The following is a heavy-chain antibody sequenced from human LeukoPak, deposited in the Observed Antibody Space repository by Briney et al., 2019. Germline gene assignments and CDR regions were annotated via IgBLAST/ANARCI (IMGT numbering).Heavy chain of an antibody. CDR3: SRESGPFCPFGY. J-gene: IGHJ4*02. V-gene: IGHV4-4*02. D-gene: IGHD1-26*01. CDR1: GGSITSTNW. CDR2: ISLRGRT. Sequence: SETLSLTCGVSGGSITSTNWWSCVRQPPGQGLEWIGEISLRGRTNYNPSLNSRVTMSLDESKNQLSLNLTSVTAADTAIYYCSRESGPFCPFGYWGQGTLVTVPS.